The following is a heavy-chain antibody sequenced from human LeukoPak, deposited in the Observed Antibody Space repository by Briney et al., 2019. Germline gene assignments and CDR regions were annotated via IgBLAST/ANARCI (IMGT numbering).Heavy chain of an antibody. CDR2: FSGSGGST. CDR1: GFTFSSYA. D-gene: IGHD3-3*01. V-gene: IGHV3-23*01. CDR3: AKPRSAESPFDY. Sequence: GGSLRLSCAASGFTFSSYAMSWVRQAPGKGLEWVSGFSGSGGSTYYADSVQGRFTISRDNSKNTLYLQMNSLRAEDTAVYYCAKPRSAESPFDYWGQGTRVTVSS. J-gene: IGHJ4*02.